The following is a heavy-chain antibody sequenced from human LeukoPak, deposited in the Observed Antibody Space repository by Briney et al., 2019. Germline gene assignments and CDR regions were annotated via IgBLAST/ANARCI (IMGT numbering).Heavy chain of an antibody. J-gene: IGHJ4*02. CDR1: GGSFXGYX. V-gene: IGHV4-34*01. D-gene: IGHD3-22*01. CDR2: XXHSGST. Sequence: LXLTXAVYGGSFXGYXWSWIRQPPGKXLEXXXEXXHSGSTNYNPSLKSRVTISVDTSKNQFSLKLSSVTAADTAVYYCARHYEVYDSSGYPLFDYWGQGTLVTVSS. CDR3: ARHYEVYDSSGYPLFDY.